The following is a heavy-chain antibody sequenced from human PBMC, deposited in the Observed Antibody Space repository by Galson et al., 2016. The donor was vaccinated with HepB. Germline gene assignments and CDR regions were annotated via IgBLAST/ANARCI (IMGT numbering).Heavy chain of an antibody. J-gene: IGHJ6*02. CDR3: AKDWGSLWESSGKGMDV. V-gene: IGHV3-43*01. D-gene: IGHD3-10*01. CDR1: GFTFDDYT. CDR2: ISWDGRSP. Sequence: SLRLSCAASGFTFDDYTMHWVRQAPGKGLEWVSLISWDGRSPYCAYSVKGRFTISRDNRKNSLYLQLNSLRTEDTALYYCAKDWGSLWESSGKGMDVWGQGTTVTVSS.